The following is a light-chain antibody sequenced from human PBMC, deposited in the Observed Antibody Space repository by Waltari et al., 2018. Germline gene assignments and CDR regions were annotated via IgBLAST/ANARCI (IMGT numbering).Light chain of an antibody. Sequence: DFVVTQSPLSLPVTPGEPASPSSRSIQSLLYSNGYNYLDWYLQKPGQSPQLLTQFGPYGASGVPDRFSGGGSGTNCTLKMSTVEAEDVGVYYCMQALQTPWTFGQGTTVEIK. V-gene: IGKV2-28*01. CDR3: MQALQTPWT. CDR2: FGP. J-gene: IGKJ1*01. CDR1: QSLLYSNGYNY.